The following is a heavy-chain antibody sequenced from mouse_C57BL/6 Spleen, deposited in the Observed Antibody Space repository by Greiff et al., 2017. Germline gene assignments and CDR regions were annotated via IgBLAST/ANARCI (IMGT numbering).Heavy chain of an antibody. CDR2: FFPGSGTT. CDR1: GYTFTSHW. J-gene: IGHJ3*01. V-gene: IGHV1-56*01. Sequence: QVQLKESGPELVRPGASVKISCKAPGYTFTSHWMQWVRQRPGQGLEWIGEFFPGSGTTYYNEKFKGKATLTVDTSSSTAYMQLSSLTSEDSAVYFCAKGAAQSAWLAYWGQGTLVTGSA. CDR3: AKGAAQSAWLAY. D-gene: IGHD3-2*02.